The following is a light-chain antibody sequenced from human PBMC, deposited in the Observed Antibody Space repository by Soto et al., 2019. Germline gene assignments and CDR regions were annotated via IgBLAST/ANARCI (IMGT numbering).Light chain of an antibody. CDR3: QQYAGSST. CDR2: GAS. Sequence: SVWTPPPRTMTLSPGERATLSCRASQSVSSSSLAWYQQKPGQAPRLLIFGASSRATGIPDRFSGSGSGTDFTLTISRLEPEDFAVYYCQQYAGSSTFGQGTKVDI. CDR1: QSVSSSS. V-gene: IGKV3-20*01. J-gene: IGKJ1*01.